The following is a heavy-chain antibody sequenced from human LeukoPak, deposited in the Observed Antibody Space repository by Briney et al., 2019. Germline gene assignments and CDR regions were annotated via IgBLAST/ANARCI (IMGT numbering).Heavy chain of an antibody. V-gene: IGHV4-30-4*01. CDR3: ARATGDVWPGFDY. CDR2: IYYSGST. Sequence: SETLSLTCTVSGGSISSGDYYWSWIRQPPGKGLEWIGYIYYSGSTYYNPSLKSRVTISVDTSKNQFSLKLSSVTAADTAVYYCARATGDVWPGFDYWDQGTLVTVSS. CDR1: GGSISSGDYY. J-gene: IGHJ4*02. D-gene: IGHD2-21*02.